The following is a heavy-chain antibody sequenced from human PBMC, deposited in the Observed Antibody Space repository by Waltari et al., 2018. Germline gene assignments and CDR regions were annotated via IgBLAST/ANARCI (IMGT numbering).Heavy chain of an antibody. V-gene: IGHV3-48*04. Sequence: EVQLVASGGGLVQPGGSLRLSGSASGFTFSTYSMTWVAQAPGKGLEWVSYISSSSSTIYYADSVKGRFTISRDNAKNSLYLQMNSLRAEDTAVYYCARRAPWVRGYDYYLDYWGQGTLVTVSS. CDR2: ISSSSSTI. D-gene: IGHD5-12*01. J-gene: IGHJ4*02. CDR1: GFTFSTYS. CDR3: ARRAPWVRGYDYYLDY.